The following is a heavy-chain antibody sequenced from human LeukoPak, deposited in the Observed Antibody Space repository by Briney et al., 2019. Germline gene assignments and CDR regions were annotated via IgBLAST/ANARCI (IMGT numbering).Heavy chain of an antibody. CDR1: GYTFTGYY. V-gene: IGHV1-2*02. Sequence: GASVKVSCKASGYTFTGYYMHWVRQAPGQGLEWMGWINPSSGGTNYAQKFQGRVTMTRDTSISTAYMELSRLRSDDTAVYYCAGLKDILTGFVYWGQGTLVTVSS. D-gene: IGHD3-9*01. J-gene: IGHJ4*02. CDR3: AGLKDILTGFVY. CDR2: INPSSGGT.